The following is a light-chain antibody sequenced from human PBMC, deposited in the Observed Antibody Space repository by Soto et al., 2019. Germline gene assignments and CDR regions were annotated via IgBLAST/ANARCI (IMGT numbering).Light chain of an antibody. Sequence: QSALTQPASVSGSPGQSITISCTGTSSDVGGYNYVSWYQQHPGKAPKLMIYDVSNRPSGVSTRFSGSKSGNTASLTISGLQAEDEAEYYCSSYRGSSVVFGGGTKLTVL. CDR3: SSYRGSSVV. J-gene: IGLJ2*01. CDR1: SSDVGGYNY. V-gene: IGLV2-14*01. CDR2: DVS.